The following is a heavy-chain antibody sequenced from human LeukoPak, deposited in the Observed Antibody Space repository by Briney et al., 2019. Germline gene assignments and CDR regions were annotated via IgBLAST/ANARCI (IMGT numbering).Heavy chain of an antibody. V-gene: IGHV3-7*03. Sequence: QTGGSLRLSCAASGFTFSSYWMNWVRQAPGKGLEWVANIKQHGSEKYYVDSVKGRFTISRDNAKNPLNLQMNSLRSEDTAVYYCARDRSSSFWGQGTLVTVSS. CDR3: ARDRSSSF. J-gene: IGHJ4*02. CDR2: IKQHGSEK. CDR1: GFTFSSYW. D-gene: IGHD6-13*01.